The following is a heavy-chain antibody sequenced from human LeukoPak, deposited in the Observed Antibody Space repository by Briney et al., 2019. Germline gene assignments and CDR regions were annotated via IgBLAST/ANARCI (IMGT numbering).Heavy chain of an antibody. CDR2: ISWNSGSI. CDR3: ATENYYDSSGYQSALDY. V-gene: IGHV3-9*01. J-gene: IGHJ4*02. D-gene: IGHD3-22*01. Sequence: GGSLRLSCAASGFTFDDYAMHWVRQAPGKGLEWVSGISWNSGSIGYADSVKGRFTISRDNAKNSLYLQMNSLRAEDTALYYCATENYYDSSGYQSALDYWGQGTLVTVSS. CDR1: GFTFDDYA.